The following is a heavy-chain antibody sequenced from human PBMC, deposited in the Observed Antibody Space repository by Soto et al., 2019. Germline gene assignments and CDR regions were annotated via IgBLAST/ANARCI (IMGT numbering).Heavy chain of an antibody. CDR1: VGSISSGDNY. D-gene: IGHD1-20*01. V-gene: IGHV4-30-4*01. CDR2: IYFSGRT. J-gene: IGHJ4*02. CDR3: VKEDNWEGLHY. Sequence: PSETLSLTCTVSVGSISSGDNYWTWIRQSPGKGLEWIGNIYFSGRTSYNPSLESRVAMSVDTSKNRFSLRLSSVTAADTAVYFCVKEDNWEGLHYWGQGTQVTVSS.